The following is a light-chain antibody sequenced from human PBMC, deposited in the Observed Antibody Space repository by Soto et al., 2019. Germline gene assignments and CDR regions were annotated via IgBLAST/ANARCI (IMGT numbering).Light chain of an antibody. J-gene: IGLJ1*01. CDR3: CSYAGSSTYV. Sequence: SVLTQPASVSGSPGQSITISCTGTSSDVGSYNLVSWYQQHPGKAPKLMIYEGSKRPSGVSNRFSCSKACNTASLTISGLQAEDEADYYCCSYAGSSTYVFGTGTKVTVL. CDR2: EGS. V-gene: IGLV2-23*01. CDR1: SSDVGSYNL.